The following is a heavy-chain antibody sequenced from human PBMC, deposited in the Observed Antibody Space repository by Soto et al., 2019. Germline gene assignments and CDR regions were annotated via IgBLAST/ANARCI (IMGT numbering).Heavy chain of an antibody. CDR1: GFSFSSYS. V-gene: IGHV3-30-3*01. J-gene: IGHJ4*02. D-gene: IGHD3-22*01. CDR2: ISYDGSNK. Sequence: GGPLRLSCAASGFSFSSYSMHWVRQAPGKGLEWVAVISYDGSNKYYAASVKGRFTISRDNSKNTLYLQMNSLRAEDTAVYYCARAGYDSSGYYYAGFDYWGQGTLVTVSS. CDR3: ARAGYDSSGYYYAGFDY.